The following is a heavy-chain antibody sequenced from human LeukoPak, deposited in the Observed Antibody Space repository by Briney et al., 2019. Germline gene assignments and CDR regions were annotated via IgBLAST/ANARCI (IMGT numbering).Heavy chain of an antibody. V-gene: IGHV3-7*03. J-gene: IGHJ4*02. CDR2: IKPDDGEK. CDR1: GLTFGTDW. D-gene: IGHD7-27*01. Sequence: GGSLRLSCTASGLTFGTDWMSWARQAPGKGLEWVAAIKPDDGEKYYVASVEGRFTVSRDNAKNTLFLQMNNLRVEDTALYFCVRHSITRALDLWGQGTLVVVSS. CDR3: VRHSITRALDL.